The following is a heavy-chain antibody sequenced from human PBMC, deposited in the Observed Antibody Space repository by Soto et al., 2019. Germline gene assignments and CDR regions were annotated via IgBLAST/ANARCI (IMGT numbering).Heavy chain of an antibody. J-gene: IGHJ4*02. CDR2: IDWDDDK. V-gene: IGHV2-70*11. CDR3: ARSRPSSSWYRGYFDY. Sequence: SGPTLVKPTQTLTLTCTFSGFSLSTSGMCVSWIRQPPGKALEWLARIDWDDDKYYSTSLKTRLTISKDTSKNQVVLTMTNMDPVDTATYYCARSRPSSSWYRGYFDYWGQGTLVTVSS. CDR1: GFSLSTSGMC. D-gene: IGHD6-13*01.